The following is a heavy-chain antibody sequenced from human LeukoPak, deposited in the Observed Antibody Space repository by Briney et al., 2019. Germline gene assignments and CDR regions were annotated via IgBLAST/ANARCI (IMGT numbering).Heavy chain of an antibody. CDR2: INHSGST. D-gene: IGHD2-8*01. Sequence: SETLPLTCAVYGGSFSGHYWSWIRQPPGKGLEWIGEINHSGSTNYNPSLKSRVTISVDTSKNQFSLKLSSVTAADTAVYYCAREPIGYCTNGVCYTFDYWGQGTLVTVSS. J-gene: IGHJ4*02. CDR3: AREPIGYCTNGVCYTFDY. V-gene: IGHV4-34*01. CDR1: GGSFSGHY.